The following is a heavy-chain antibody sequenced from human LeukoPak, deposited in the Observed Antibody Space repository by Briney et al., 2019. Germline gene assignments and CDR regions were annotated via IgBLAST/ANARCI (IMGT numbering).Heavy chain of an antibody. V-gene: IGHV3-53*01. Sequence: GGSLRLSCAAYGVTFSNNYMSWVRQAPGKGLEWVSVIYSGGSTYYTASVKGRFTISRDTSKNTLSLQMNSLRAEDTAVYYCASLSLGHYWGQGTLVTVSS. D-gene: IGHD6-6*01. CDR3: ASLSLGHY. CDR1: GVTFSNNY. J-gene: IGHJ4*02. CDR2: IYSGGST.